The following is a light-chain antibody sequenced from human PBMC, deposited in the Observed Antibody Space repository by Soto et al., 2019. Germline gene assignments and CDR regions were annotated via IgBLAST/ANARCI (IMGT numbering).Light chain of an antibody. CDR3: QERSNWPLT. Sequence: EIVLTQSPATLSLSPRERATLSCRASQSVSSYLAWYQQKPGQAPRLLIYEASNRATGIPPTFSGSGSVTGFTLTISGLETEDFVVYACQERSNWPLTFGGGTKVDVK. J-gene: IGKJ4*01. CDR2: EAS. V-gene: IGKV3-11*01. CDR1: QSVSSY.